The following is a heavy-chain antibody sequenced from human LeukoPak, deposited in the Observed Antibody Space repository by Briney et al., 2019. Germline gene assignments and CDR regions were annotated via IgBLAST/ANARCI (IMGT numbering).Heavy chain of an antibody. CDR2: IIPIFGTA. CDR3: ARDISDILTGSAHVYDY. Sequence: SVKVSCKASGGTFSSYAISWVRQAPGQGLEWMGGIIPIFGTANYAQKFQGRVTITADESTSTAYMELSSLRSEDTAVYYCARDISDILTGSAHVYDYWGQGTLVTVSS. V-gene: IGHV1-69*01. J-gene: IGHJ4*02. D-gene: IGHD3-9*01. CDR1: GGTFSSYA.